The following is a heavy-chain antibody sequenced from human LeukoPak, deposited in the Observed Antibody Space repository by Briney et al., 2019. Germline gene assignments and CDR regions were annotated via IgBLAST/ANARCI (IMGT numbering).Heavy chain of an antibody. Sequence: SETLSLTCTVSGGSINGYYWSWIRQPPGKGLEWIGEINHSGSTNYNPSLKSRVTISVDTSKNQFSLKLSSVTAADTAVYYCARGTGLYSSSWSRAHNWFDPWGQGTLVTVSS. J-gene: IGHJ5*02. V-gene: IGHV4-34*01. CDR2: INHSGST. D-gene: IGHD6-6*01. CDR3: ARGTGLYSSSWSRAHNWFDP. CDR1: GGSINGYY.